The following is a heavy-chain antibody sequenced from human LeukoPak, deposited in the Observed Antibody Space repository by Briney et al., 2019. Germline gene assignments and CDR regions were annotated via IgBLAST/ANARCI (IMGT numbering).Heavy chain of an antibody. D-gene: IGHD6-13*01. CDR2: IYYSGST. V-gene: IGHV4-59*01. J-gene: IGHJ4*02. CDR1: GGSISSYY. CDR3: AGGPDGCGSSCSLDY. Sequence: PSETLSLTCTVSGGSISSYYWSWIRQPPGKGLEWIGYIYYSGSTNYNPSLKSRVTISVDTSKNQFSLKLSSVTAADTAVYYCAGGPDGCGSSCSLDYWGQGTLVTVSS.